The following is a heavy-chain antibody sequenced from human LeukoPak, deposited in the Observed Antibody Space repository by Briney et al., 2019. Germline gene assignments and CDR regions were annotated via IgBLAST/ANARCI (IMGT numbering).Heavy chain of an antibody. V-gene: IGHV3-20*03. J-gene: IGHJ4*02. CDR3: ATLGYCTNGVCDKSPWAFDY. CDR2: INWNGGST. D-gene: IGHD2-8*01. CDR1: GFTFDEYG. Sequence: GGSLRLSFAASGFTFDEYGMSWVRQAPGKGLEWVAGINWNGGSTGYADSVRGRFTISRDNAKNSLYLQMNSLRAEDTALYYYATLGYCTNGVCDKSPWAFDYWGQGTLVTVSS.